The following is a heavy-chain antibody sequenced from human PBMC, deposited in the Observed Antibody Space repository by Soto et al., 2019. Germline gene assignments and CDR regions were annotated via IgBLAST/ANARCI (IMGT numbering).Heavy chain of an antibody. CDR2: INHSGST. Sequence: SETLYLTCAVYGGSFSGYYWSWIRQPPGKGLEWIGEINHSGSTNYNPSIKSRVTISVDTSKNLFSLKLSSVTAADTAVYFCARVALLRYFDWLPDSRLYGMDVWGQGTTVTVS. V-gene: IGHV4-34*01. CDR3: ARVALLRYFDWLPDSRLYGMDV. CDR1: GGSFSGYY. D-gene: IGHD3-9*01. J-gene: IGHJ6*02.